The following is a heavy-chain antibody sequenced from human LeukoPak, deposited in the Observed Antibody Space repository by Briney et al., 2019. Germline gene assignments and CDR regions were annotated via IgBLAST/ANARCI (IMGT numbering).Heavy chain of an antibody. CDR2: INHADDNT. Sequence: GGSLRLSCTASGFTFRNYAMTWVRQAPGKGLEWVSHINHADDNTFYADSVRGRFTLSRDSSKNTLYLQMNSPRAEDTATYYCARKAVATAGITLDNWGQGTVVTVSS. CDR1: GFTFRNYA. CDR3: ARKAVATAGITLDN. J-gene: IGHJ4*02. V-gene: IGHV3-23*01. D-gene: IGHD6-19*01.